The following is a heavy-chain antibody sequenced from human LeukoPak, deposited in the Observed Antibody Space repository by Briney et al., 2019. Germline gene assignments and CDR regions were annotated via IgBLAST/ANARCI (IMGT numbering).Heavy chain of an antibody. CDR1: GDSVSSNSAA. CDR3: AREGGVPGTQDYYYGMDV. CDR2: TYYTSKWYN. J-gene: IGHJ6*02. D-gene: IGHD6-19*01. Sequence: SQTLSLTCAISGDSVSSNSAAWNWIRQSPSGGLEWLGRTYYTSKWYNDYAVSVKSRITINPDTSKNQFSLQLNSVTPEDTAVYYCAREGGVPGTQDYYYGMDVWGQGTTVTVSS. V-gene: IGHV6-1*01.